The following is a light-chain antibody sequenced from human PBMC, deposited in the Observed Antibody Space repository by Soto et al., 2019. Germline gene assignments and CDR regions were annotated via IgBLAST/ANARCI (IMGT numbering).Light chain of an antibody. V-gene: IGLV2-14*01. CDR2: EVS. CDR1: SSDLGGYNY. CDR3: SSYTSSSTLV. Sequence: QSALTQPASVSGSPGQSITISCTGTSSDLGGYNYVSWYQQHPGKAPKVMIYEVSNRPSGVSNRFSGSKSGNTASLTISGLQAEDEADYYCSSYTSSSTLVFGGGTKHTVL. J-gene: IGLJ2*01.